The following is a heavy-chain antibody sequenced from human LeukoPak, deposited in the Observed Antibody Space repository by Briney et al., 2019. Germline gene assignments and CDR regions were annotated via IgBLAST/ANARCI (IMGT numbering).Heavy chain of an antibody. CDR1: GYTFTGYY. V-gene: IGHV1-2*02. J-gene: IGHJ5*02. D-gene: IGHD1-14*01. CDR3: ARVPTYKEPGGNWFDP. CDR2: INPNSGAT. Sequence: ASVKVSCEASGYTFTGYYMHWLRLAPGQGLEWMGWINPNSGATNYAQKFQGRVTMTRDTSISTAYMELSWLRSDDTAVYYCARVPTYKEPGGNWFDPWGQGTLVTVSS.